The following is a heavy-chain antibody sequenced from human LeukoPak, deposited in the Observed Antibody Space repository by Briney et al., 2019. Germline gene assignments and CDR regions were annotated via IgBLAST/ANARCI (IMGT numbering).Heavy chain of an antibody. CDR2: ISWNSGSI. J-gene: IGHJ3*02. Sequence: GGSLRLSCAASGFTFDDYAMHWVRHAPGEGLEWVSGISWNSGSIGYADSVKGRFTISRDNAKNSLYLQMNSLRAEDTALYYCAKYSNYLDAFDIWGQGTMVTVSS. CDR1: GFTFDDYA. D-gene: IGHD4-11*01. CDR3: AKYSNYLDAFDI. V-gene: IGHV3-9*01.